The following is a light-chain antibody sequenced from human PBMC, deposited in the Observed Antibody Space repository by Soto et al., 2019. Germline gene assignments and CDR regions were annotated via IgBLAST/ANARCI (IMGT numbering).Light chain of an antibody. CDR1: SSDIGDYTY. CDR3: CSYAGSYTFV. V-gene: IGLV2-11*01. Sequence: QSVLTQPRSVSGSPGQSVTSSCTGTSSDIGDYTYVSWYQQHPGKGPKVMIYDVNKRPSGVPDRFSGSKSGNTASLTISGLQAEDEADYYCCSYAGSYTFVFGSGTKV. CDR2: DVN. J-gene: IGLJ1*01.